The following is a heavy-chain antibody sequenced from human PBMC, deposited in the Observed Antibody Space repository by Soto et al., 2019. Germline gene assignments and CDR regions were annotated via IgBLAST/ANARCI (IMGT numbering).Heavy chain of an antibody. J-gene: IGHJ6*02. CDR3: AGEGTWSGYYYYGMDV. CDR2: IYYSGST. CDR1: GGSISSSSYY. Sequence: SETLSLTCTVSGGSISSSSYYWGWIRQPPGKGLEWIGYIYYSGSTNYNPSLKSRVTISVDTSKNQFSLKLSSVTAADTAVYYCAGEGTWSGYYYYGMDVWGQGTTVTVSS. V-gene: IGHV4-61*05. D-gene: IGHD1-1*01.